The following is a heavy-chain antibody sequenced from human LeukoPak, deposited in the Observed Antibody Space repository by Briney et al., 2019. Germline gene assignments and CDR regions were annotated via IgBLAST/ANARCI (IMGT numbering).Heavy chain of an antibody. D-gene: IGHD2-15*01. CDR3: ARGYCSGGSCYLVENWFDF. V-gene: IGHV1-2*06. CDR1: GYTFSDYY. J-gene: IGHJ5*01. CDR2: INPKSGGT. Sequence: GSVKVSCKASGYTFSDYYMYWLRQAPGEGLEWMGRINPKSGGTNYAQNFQGRVTMTRDTSMNTAYMELSRLRPDDTAVYFCARGYCSGGSCYLVENWFDFWGQGTLVTVSS.